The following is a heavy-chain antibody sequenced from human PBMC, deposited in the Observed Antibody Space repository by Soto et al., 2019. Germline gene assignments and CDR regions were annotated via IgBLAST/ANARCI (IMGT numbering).Heavy chain of an antibody. CDR1: GGSISSGGYY. CDR3: ARGGVVAASEFFDY. V-gene: IGHV4-31*03. Sequence: QVQLQESGPGLVKPSQTLSLTCTVSGGSISSGGYYWSWIRQHPGKGLEWIGYIYYSGSTYYNPSIKSRVTISVDTSKNQFSLKLSSVTAADTAVYYCARGGVVAASEFFDYWGQGTLVTVSS. D-gene: IGHD2-15*01. J-gene: IGHJ4*02. CDR2: IYYSGST.